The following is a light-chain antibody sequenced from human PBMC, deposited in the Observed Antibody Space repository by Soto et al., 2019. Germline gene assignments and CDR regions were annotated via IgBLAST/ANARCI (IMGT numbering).Light chain of an antibody. CDR1: NSNIGNNA. J-gene: IGLJ2*01. CDR2: YDD. Sequence: QSVLTQPPSVSGAPRQRVTISCSGSNSNIGNNAVNWYQQLPGKAPKLLIYYDDLLPSGVSDRFSGSKSGTSASLAISGLQAEDEADYYCQSFDKYLSAVVFGGGTKLTVL. CDR3: QSFDKYLSAVV. V-gene: IGLV1-36*01.